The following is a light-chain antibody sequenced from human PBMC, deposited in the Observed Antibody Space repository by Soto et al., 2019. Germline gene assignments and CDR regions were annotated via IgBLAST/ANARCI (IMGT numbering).Light chain of an antibody. CDR3: QSYDNSLSAYYV. CDR1: SSNIGAGYD. CDR2: ANS. Sequence: QSVLTQPPSVSGAPGQRVTISCTGSSSNIGAGYDVHWYQQLPGTAPKLLIYANSNRPSGVPDRFSGSKPGTSASLAITGLQAEDEADYYCQSYDNSLSAYYVFGTGTKLTVL. V-gene: IGLV1-40*01. J-gene: IGLJ1*01.